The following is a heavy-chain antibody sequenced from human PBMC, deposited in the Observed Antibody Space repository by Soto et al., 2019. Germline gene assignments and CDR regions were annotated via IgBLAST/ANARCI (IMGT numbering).Heavy chain of an antibody. D-gene: IGHD2-2*01. CDR1: GFTFSSYG. CDR2: ISYDGNNK. J-gene: IGHJ6*02. CDR3: AKDLGYCSSTTCYRMDL. Sequence: GGSLRLSXAASGFTFSSYGMHWVRQAPGKGLEWVAVISYDGNNKYYADSVKGRFTISRDNSKNTLYLQINSLRTEDTAVYYCAKDLGYCSSTTCYRMDLWGQGTTVTVS. V-gene: IGHV3-30*18.